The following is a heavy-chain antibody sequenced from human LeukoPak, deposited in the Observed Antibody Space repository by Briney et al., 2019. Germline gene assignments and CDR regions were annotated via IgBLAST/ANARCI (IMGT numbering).Heavy chain of an antibody. CDR2: ISDSGGDT. CDR3: AHYADYVGFDY. CDR1: GFTFSSYA. V-gene: IGHV3-23*01. J-gene: IGHJ4*02. D-gene: IGHD4-17*01. Sequence: GGPLRLSCAASGFTFSSYAMSWVRQAPGKGLEWVSAISDSGGDTYYADSVKGRFTISRDNSKNTLYLQLNSLRAEDTAVFYCAHYADYVGFDYWGQGTLVTVSS.